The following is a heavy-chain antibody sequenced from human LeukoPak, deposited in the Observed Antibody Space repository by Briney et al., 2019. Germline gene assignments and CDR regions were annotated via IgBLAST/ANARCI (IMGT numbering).Heavy chain of an antibody. CDR1: GFNFNGYT. CDR2: ITSTSNYI. Sequence: PGGSLRLSCAASGFNFNGYTMSWVRQAPGKGLEWVSSITSTSNYIYYADSLRGRFTISRDNAKNSLYLRMNSLRAEDTAVYYCARDTDTVTTILDYWGQGTLVTVSS. CDR3: ARDTDTVTTILDY. J-gene: IGHJ4*02. V-gene: IGHV3-21*01. D-gene: IGHD4-17*01.